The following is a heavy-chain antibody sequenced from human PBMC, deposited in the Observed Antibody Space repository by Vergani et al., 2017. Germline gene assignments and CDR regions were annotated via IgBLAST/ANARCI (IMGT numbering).Heavy chain of an antibody. J-gene: IGHJ4*02. CDR2: INWNGGST. Sequence: EVQLVESGGGVVRPGGSLRLSCAASGFTFDDYGMSWVRQAPGKGLEWVSGINWNGGSTGYADSVKGRFTLSRDNAKNSLYLQMNSLRAEDTAVYYCARLGMTTALKGGGVYFDYWGQGTLVTVSS. CDR1: GFTFDDYG. D-gene: IGHD4-11*01. V-gene: IGHV3-20*04. CDR3: ARLGMTTALKGGGVYFDY.